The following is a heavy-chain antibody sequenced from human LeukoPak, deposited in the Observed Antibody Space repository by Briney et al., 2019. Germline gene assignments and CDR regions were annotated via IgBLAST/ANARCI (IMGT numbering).Heavy chain of an antibody. D-gene: IGHD3-3*01. Sequence: KDGESLKISCKGSGYSFTSYWIGWVGQLPGKGLEWTGIIYPGDSDTRYSPSFQGHVTISSGKSISTAYLQWSSLKASDTAMYYCARLAPWYYDFWSGGWGQGTLVTVSS. CDR2: IYPGDSDT. J-gene: IGHJ4*02. CDR1: GYSFTSYW. CDR3: ARLAPWYYDFWSGG. V-gene: IGHV5-51*01.